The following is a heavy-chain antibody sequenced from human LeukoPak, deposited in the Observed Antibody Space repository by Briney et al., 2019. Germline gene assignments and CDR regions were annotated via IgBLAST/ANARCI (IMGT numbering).Heavy chain of an antibody. J-gene: IGHJ6*02. V-gene: IGHV3-23*01. CDR1: GFTFSSYA. CDR3: AKEPLAVAGDYYYYGMDV. Sequence: PGGSLRLSCAASGFTFSSYAMGWVRQAPGKGLEWVSTISGSGGSTYYADSVKGRFTISRDNSKNTLYLQMNSLRADDTAIYYCAKEPLAVAGDYYYYGMDVWGQGTTVTVSS. CDR2: ISGSGGST. D-gene: IGHD6-19*01.